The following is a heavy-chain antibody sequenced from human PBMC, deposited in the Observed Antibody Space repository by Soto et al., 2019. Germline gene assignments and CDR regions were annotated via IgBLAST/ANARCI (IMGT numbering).Heavy chain of an antibody. Sequence: GGPLRLSWAASGLPFSNVWMTWVRQAPGEGLEWVGRIKSKSDGETADVAAPVKARFTISRDDSKNTVFLEMNSLKSEDTALYYCAITAMINRDSSTSFDYWGRGTQVTVSS. V-gene: IGHV3-15*01. D-gene: IGHD5-18*01. CDR3: AITAMINRDSSTSFDY. J-gene: IGHJ4*02. CDR1: GLPFSNVW. CDR2: IKSKSDGETA.